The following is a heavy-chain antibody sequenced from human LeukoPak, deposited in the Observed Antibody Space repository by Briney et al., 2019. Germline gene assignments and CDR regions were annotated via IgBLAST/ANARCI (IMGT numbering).Heavy chain of an antibody. CDR3: AKGYYYDSSGYYYFDY. Sequence: GGSLRLSCAASGFTFSSYAMSWVRQAPGKGLEWVSAISGSGGSTYYADSVKGRFTISRDNSKNTLYLQMNSLGAEDTAVYYCAKGYYYDSSGYYYFDYWGQGTLVTVSS. D-gene: IGHD3-22*01. V-gene: IGHV3-23*01. CDR1: GFTFSSYA. J-gene: IGHJ4*02. CDR2: ISGSGGST.